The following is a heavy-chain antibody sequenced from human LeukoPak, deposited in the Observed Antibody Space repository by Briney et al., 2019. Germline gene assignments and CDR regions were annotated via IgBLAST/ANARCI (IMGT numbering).Heavy chain of an antibody. Sequence: SETLSLTCIVSGDSISSSSYYWGWIRQPPGKGLEWIGSVYYSGSTYYNPSLKSRVTISVDTSKTQLSLKLSSVTAADTAVYYCARDNDILTGTLGLDCWGQGILVTVSS. D-gene: IGHD3-9*01. CDR1: GDSISSSSYY. CDR3: ARDNDILTGTLGLDC. V-gene: IGHV4-39*07. CDR2: VYYSGST. J-gene: IGHJ4*02.